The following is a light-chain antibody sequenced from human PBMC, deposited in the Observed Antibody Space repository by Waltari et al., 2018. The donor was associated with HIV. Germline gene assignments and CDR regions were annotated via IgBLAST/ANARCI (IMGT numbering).Light chain of an antibody. Sequence: DIVLTPSPLSLPVTPREPAPLSCRSSQSLLHSNGYNYLDWYLQKPGQSPQLLIYLGSNRASGVPDRFSGSGSGTDFTLKISRVEAEDVGVYYCMQALQSPRTFGQGTKVEIK. CDR3: MQALQSPRT. CDR1: QSLLHSNGYNY. J-gene: IGKJ1*01. V-gene: IGKV2-28*01. CDR2: LGS.